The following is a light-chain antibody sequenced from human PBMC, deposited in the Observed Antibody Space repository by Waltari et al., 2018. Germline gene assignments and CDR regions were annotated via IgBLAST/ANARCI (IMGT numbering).Light chain of an antibody. CDR3: CSYAGSSTLV. CDR2: EGS. V-gene: IGLV2-23*01. CDR1: SSDVGSYHL. Sequence: QSALTQPASVSGSPGQSTTISCTGTSSDVGSYHLVSWYQQHPGKAPQLLIYEGSKRPSGVSNRFSGSKSGNTASLTISGLQAEDEADYYCCSYAGSSTLVFGGGTKLTVL. J-gene: IGLJ2*01.